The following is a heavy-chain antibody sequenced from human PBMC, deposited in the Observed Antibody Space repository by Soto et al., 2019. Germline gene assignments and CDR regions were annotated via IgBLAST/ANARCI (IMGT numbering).Heavy chain of an antibody. CDR1: GFTFSSYA. CDR3: ARDAYCGGDCPAGGCFDP. V-gene: IGHV3-30-3*01. D-gene: IGHD2-21*02. J-gene: IGHJ5*02. CDR2: ISYDGSNK. Sequence: QVQLVESGGGVVQPGRSLRLSCAASGFTFSSYAMHWVRQAPGKGLEWVAVISYDGSNKYYADSVKGRFTISRDNSKNTLYLQMNSLRANDTAVYYCARDAYCGGDCPAGGCFDPWGQGDLVTVYS.